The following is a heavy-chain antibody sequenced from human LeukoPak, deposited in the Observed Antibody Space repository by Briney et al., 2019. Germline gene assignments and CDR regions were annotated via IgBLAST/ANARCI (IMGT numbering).Heavy chain of an antibody. V-gene: IGHV3-74*01. Sequence: GGSLRLSCAASGFTLSNHWMYWVRQAPGKGLVWVSRINIDGRDTKYADSVKGRFIISRDNAKNTLYLQIGSLRAEDTAVYYCARDYWWNYDYWGQGTLVTVSS. J-gene: IGHJ4*02. D-gene: IGHD1-7*01. CDR1: GFTLSNHW. CDR3: ARDYWWNYDY. CDR2: INIDGRDT.